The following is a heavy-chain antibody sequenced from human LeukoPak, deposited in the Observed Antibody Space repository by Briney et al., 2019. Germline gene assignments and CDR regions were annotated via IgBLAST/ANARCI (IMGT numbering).Heavy chain of an antibody. J-gene: IGHJ5*02. CDR1: GFTLGSHW. V-gene: IGHV3-7*03. Sequence: GGSLRLSCAASGFTLGSHWMTWVRQAPGEGLEFVANIGQDGSEINYADSVKGRFTISRDNSKNTLYLQMNSLRAEDTAVYYCAKRIAAAGGNWFDPWGQGTLVTVSS. D-gene: IGHD6-13*01. CDR3: AKRIAAAGGNWFDP. CDR2: IGQDGSEI.